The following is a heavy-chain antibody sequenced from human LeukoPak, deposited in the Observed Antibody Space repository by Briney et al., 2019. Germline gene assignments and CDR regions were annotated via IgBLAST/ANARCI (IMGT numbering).Heavy chain of an antibody. V-gene: IGHV1-18*04. D-gene: IGHD4-17*01. CDR3: ARDEGKDYGDYDTPTLYFDY. Sequence: ASVKVSCKASGYTFTSYGISWVRQAPGQGLEWMGWISAYNGNTNYAQKLQGRVTMTTDTSTSTAYMELRSLRSDDTAVYYCARDEGKDYGDYDTPTLYFDYLGQGTLVTVSS. CDR2: ISAYNGNT. CDR1: GYTFTSYG. J-gene: IGHJ4*02.